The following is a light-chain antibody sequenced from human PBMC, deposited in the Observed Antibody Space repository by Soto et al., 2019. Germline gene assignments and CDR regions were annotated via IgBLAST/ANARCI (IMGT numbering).Light chain of an antibody. CDR1: HDISSD. V-gene: IGKV1-9*01. CDR2: AAS. J-gene: IGKJ4*01. CDR3: QQLKRYPLS. Sequence: IQLTKSPSSLSASIGDRVTITCRTSHDISSDLAWYRQKAGKAPELLIEAASTLHSGVPSRFSGSGSGTDFALTISSLQPEDFATYYCQQLKRYPLSFGGGTKVEIK.